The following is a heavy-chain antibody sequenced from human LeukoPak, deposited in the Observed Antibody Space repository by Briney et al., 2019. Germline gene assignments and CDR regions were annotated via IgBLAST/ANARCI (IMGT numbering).Heavy chain of an antibody. CDR1: GFTFTNYW. CDR3: AGSDTTGYTPREWDYWYFDL. V-gene: IGHV3-7*01. Sequence: GGSLRLSCAVSGFTFTNYWMSWARQSPGKGLEWVSNIYLDGSRAYYVDSVKGRFTISRDNAKNSLFLQMNSLSAEDTAVYYCAGSDTTGYTPREWDYWYFDLWGRGTLVTVSS. J-gene: IGHJ2*01. CDR2: IYLDGSRA. D-gene: IGHD1-1*01.